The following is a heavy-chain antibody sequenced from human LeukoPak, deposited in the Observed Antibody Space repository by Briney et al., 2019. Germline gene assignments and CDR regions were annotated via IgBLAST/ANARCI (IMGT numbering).Heavy chain of an antibody. CDR1: GFTFSSYG. CDR2: ISYDGSNK. V-gene: IGHV3-30*03. J-gene: IGHJ4*02. D-gene: IGHD2-15*01. Sequence: GGSLRLSCAASGFTFSSYGMHWVRQAPGKGLEWVAVISYDGSNKYYADSVKGRFTISRDNSKNTLYLQMNSLRAEDTAVYYCARTVVAAKGGFDYWGQGTLVTVSS. CDR3: ARTVVAAKGGFDY.